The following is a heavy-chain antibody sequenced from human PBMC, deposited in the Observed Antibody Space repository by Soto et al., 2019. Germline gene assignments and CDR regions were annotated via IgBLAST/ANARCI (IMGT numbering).Heavy chain of an antibody. D-gene: IGHD3-10*01. V-gene: IGHV1-2*02. Sequence: ASVTAACKASGSGFAGYFLPWVLQTPGQGLEWMGWVNPNSGATKDAQKFQGGVALTRDTSTSTVYMELNSLTPEDTAVFFWARAGKVEIPSPMADYKWFDPWRQGTVVTVSS. CDR3: ARAGKVEIPSPMADYKWFDP. J-gene: IGHJ5*02. CDR1: GSGFAGYF. CDR2: VNPNSGAT.